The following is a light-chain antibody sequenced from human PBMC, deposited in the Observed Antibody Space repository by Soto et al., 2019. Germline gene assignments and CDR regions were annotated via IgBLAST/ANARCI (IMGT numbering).Light chain of an antibody. Sequence: EIVMTHPPATLSVSPGEGATLSCRASQSVSINLAWYQQKPGQAPRLLMNGASTRTEAMPARLSPSCSVPSSILTNTRLVSEHSPANILKQSDKSPYTCGHGTKVEIK. CDR2: GAS. V-gene: IGKV3D-15*02. CDR1: QSVSIN. CDR3: KQSDKSPYT. J-gene: IGKJ2*01.